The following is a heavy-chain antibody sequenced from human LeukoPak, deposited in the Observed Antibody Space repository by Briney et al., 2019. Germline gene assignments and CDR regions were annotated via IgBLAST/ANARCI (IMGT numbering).Heavy chain of an antibody. J-gene: IGHJ3*02. CDR2: IWYDGSNR. V-gene: IGHV3-33*01. CDR3: ARRADDAFDI. CDR1: AFSFSSYG. Sequence: GTSLRLSCAASAFSFSSYGMHWVRQAPGKGLEWVALIWYDGSNRYYADSVKGRFTIYRDHSKNTLYLQMNRQRAEDTAVYYCARRADDAFDIWGQGTMVTVSS.